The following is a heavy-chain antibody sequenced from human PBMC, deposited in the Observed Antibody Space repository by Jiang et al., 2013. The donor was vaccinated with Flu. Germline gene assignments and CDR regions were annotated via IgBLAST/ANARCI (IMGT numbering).Heavy chain of an antibody. Sequence: QTLSLTCTVSGGSISSSGYYWGWIRQPPGKGLEWIGSIFYSGSTYYHPSLKNRVTISVDRSKNQFSLRLSSVTAADSAVFYCGSSNYGIEYFEHWGQGILVTVSS. D-gene: IGHD3-10*01. J-gene: IGHJ1*01. CDR3: GSSNYGIEYFEH. CDR2: IFYSGST. V-gene: IGHV4-39*01. CDR1: GGSISSSGYY.